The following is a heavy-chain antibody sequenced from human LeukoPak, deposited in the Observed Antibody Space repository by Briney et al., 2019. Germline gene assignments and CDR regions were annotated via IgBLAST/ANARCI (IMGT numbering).Heavy chain of an antibody. D-gene: IGHD2-15*01. CDR1: GGSISSSNYY. CDR3: ARDGGRDAFDI. J-gene: IGHJ3*02. V-gene: IGHV4-61*01. CDR2: IYYSGST. Sequence: RTSETLSLTCTVSGGSISSSNYYWSWIRQPPGKGLEWIGYIYYSGSTNYNPSLKSRITISVDTSKNQFSLKLSSVTTADTAVYYCARDGGRDAFDIWGQGTMVAVSS.